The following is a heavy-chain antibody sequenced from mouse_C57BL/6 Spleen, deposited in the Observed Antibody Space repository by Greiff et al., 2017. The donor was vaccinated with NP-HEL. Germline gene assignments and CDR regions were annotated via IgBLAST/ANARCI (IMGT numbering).Heavy chain of an antibody. V-gene: IGHV3-1*01. CDR1: GYSITSGYD. D-gene: IGHD2-1*01. J-gene: IGHJ3*01. Sequence: EVHLVESGPGMVKPSQSLSLTCTVTGYSITSGYDWHWIRHFPGNKLEWMGYISYSGSTNYNPSLKSRISITHDTSKNHFFLKLNSVTTEDTATYYCARGHGNYWFAYWGQGTLVTVSA. CDR3: ARGHGNYWFAY. CDR2: ISYSGST.